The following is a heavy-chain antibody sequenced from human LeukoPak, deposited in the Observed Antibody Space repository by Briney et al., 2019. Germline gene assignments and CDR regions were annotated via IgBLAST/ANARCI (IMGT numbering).Heavy chain of an antibody. J-gene: IGHJ4*02. CDR2: ISWNSGSI. D-gene: IGHD2-2*01. V-gene: IGHV3-9*01. CDR1: GFTFDDYA. CDR3: AKGKVVPAALFDY. Sequence: GGSLRLSCAASGFTFDDYAMRRVRQAPGKGLEWVSGISWNSGSIGYADSVKGRFTISRDNAKNSLYLQMNSLRAEDTTLYYCAKGKVVPAALFDYWGQGTLVTVSS.